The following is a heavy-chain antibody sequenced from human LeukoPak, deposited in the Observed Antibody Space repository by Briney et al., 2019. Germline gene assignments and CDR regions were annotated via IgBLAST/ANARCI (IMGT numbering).Heavy chain of an antibody. J-gene: IGHJ4*02. D-gene: IGHD2-8*02. V-gene: IGHV1-46*01. CDR3: VREESGGYFDY. CDR2: ITPSVDTT. CDR1: GYTFTNYL. Sequence: GASVKVSCKASGYTFTNYLLHWVRQAPGQGLEWVGRITPSVDTTKYAQKFRDRVTMTRDTSTSTVYMELSSLRSEDTAVYHCVREESGGYFDYWGQGTLVTVSS.